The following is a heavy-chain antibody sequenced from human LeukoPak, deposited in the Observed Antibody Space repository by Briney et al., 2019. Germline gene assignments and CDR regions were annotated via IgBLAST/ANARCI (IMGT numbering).Heavy chain of an antibody. CDR3: AGGRGPFVDTARVYYFDY. Sequence: ASVKVSCKASGHTFTNYHMHWVRQAPGQGLEWMGIVSPSGGSTSYAQKFLGRVTLTRDTSTSTVYMELSSLRSEDTALYYCAGGRGPFVDTARVYYFDYWGQGTLVTVSS. V-gene: IGHV1-46*01. CDR2: VSPSGGST. J-gene: IGHJ4*02. CDR1: GHTFTNYH. D-gene: IGHD5-18*01.